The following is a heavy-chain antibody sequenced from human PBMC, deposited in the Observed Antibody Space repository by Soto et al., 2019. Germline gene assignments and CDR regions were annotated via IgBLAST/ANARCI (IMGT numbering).Heavy chain of an antibody. CDR3: TRDQKQWPSPPGY. V-gene: IGHV3-49*03. Sequence: GESLKISCTASGFTFGDYAMSWFRQAPGKGLEWVGFIRSKAYGGTTEYAASVKGRFTISRDDSKSIAYLQMNSLKTEDTAVYYCTRDQKQWPSPPGYWGQGTLVTVSS. D-gene: IGHD6-19*01. CDR2: IRSKAYGGTT. CDR1: GFTFGDYA. J-gene: IGHJ4*02.